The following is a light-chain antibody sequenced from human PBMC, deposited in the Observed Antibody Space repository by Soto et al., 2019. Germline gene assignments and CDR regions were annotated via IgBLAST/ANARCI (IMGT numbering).Light chain of an antibody. V-gene: IGKV3-15*01. CDR2: GVS. Sequence: EIVLAQSPATLSVSPGERVTLSCRASQNVNRNLAWYQQKPGQAPRLLMYGVSARATGFPARFSGSGSGTEFNLTISSLQPEDFAVYYCQQYHDWPPVTFGGGTKVAI. CDR1: QNVNRN. CDR3: QQYHDWPPVT. J-gene: IGKJ4*01.